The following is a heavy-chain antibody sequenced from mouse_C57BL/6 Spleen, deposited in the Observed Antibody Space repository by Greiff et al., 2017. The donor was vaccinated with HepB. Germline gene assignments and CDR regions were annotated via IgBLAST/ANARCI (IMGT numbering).Heavy chain of an antibody. J-gene: IGHJ4*01. CDR1: GYTFTDYY. CDR2: INPNNGGT. Sequence: EVKLQQSGPELVKPGASVKISCKASGYTFTDYYMNWVKQSHGKSLEWIGDINPNNGGTSYNQKFKGKATLTVDKSSSTAYMELRSQTSEDSAVYYCARDLLYWGQGTSVTVSS. V-gene: IGHV1-26*01. CDR3: ARDLLY. D-gene: IGHD2-1*01.